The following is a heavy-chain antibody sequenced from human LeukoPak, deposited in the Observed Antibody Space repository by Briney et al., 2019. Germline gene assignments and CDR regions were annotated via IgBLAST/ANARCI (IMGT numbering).Heavy chain of an antibody. CDR2: ISAYDGNT. Sequence: ASVKVSCKASGYSFSSYGITWVRQAPGQGLEWMGWISAYDGNTKYAQKFQDRVITTRDTSTSTAYMELTRLTSDDTAVYYCARVRLPIVGTIGWFDLWGQGTPVTVSS. CDR3: ARVRLPIVGTIGWFDL. V-gene: IGHV1-18*01. CDR1: GYSFSSYG. D-gene: IGHD5-12*01. J-gene: IGHJ5*02.